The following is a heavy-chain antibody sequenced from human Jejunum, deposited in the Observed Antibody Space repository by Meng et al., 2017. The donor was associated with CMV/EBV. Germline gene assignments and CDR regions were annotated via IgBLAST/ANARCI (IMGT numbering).Heavy chain of an antibody. CDR3: ARDSRTYGGNSGLVDY. CDR2: IYSGGST. D-gene: IGHD4-23*01. J-gene: IGHJ4*02. V-gene: IGHV3-53*01. CDR1: FTVSSKY. Sequence: FTVSSKYMSWVRQAPGKGLEWVSVIYSGGSTYYADSVKGRFTISRDNSKNTLYLQMNSLRAEDTAVYYCARDSRTYGGNSGLVDYWGQGTLVTVSS.